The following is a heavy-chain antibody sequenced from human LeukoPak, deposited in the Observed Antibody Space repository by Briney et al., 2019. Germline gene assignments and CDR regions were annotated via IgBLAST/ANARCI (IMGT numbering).Heavy chain of an antibody. J-gene: IGHJ4*02. Sequence: GGSLRLSCAASGFTFSSYAMSWVRQAPGKGLEWVSAISGSGGSTYYADSVKGRFTISRDNSKNTLFLQMNSLRADDTAVYYCARRGESASYGDYRFDYWGQGTLVTVSS. D-gene: IGHD4-17*01. CDR2: ISGSGGST. V-gene: IGHV3-23*01. CDR1: GFTFSSYA. CDR3: ARRGESASYGDYRFDY.